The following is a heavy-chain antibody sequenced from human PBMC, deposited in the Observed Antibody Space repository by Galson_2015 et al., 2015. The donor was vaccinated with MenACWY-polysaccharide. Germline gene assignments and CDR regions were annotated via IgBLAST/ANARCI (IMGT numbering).Heavy chain of an antibody. CDR1: GFTFSSYS. CDR3: ARVLKGLVGATPDY. D-gene: IGHD1-26*01. V-gene: IGHV3-48*02. Sequence: SLRLSCAASGFTFSSYSMNWVRQAPGKGLEWVSYISSSGTIYYADSVKGRFTISRDNGKNSPYLQMNSLRDDDTAVYYCARVLKGLVGATPDYWGQGTLVTVSS. CDR2: ISSSGTI. J-gene: IGHJ4*02.